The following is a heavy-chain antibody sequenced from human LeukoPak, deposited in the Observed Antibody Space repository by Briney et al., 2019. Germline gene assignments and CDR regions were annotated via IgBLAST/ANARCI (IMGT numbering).Heavy chain of an antibody. CDR1: GYSFNNYG. V-gene: IGHV1-18*01. D-gene: IGHD2-2*01. J-gene: IGHJ5*02. CDR2: ISGYNGNT. Sequence: ASVKVSCKGSGYSFNNYGISWVRQAPGQGLEWMGWISGYNGNTNYAQMIQGRVTMTTDTSTSTAYMEVRSLRSDDTAMYYCARDVGDIVTIPAAISVPWGQGTLVIVSS. CDR3: ARDVGDIVTIPAAISVP.